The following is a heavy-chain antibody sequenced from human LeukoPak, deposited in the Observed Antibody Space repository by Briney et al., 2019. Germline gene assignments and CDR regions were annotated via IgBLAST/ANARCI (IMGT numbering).Heavy chain of an antibody. CDR2: IFHTGIT. J-gene: IGHJ4*02. D-gene: IGHD3-10*01. Sequence: SETLSLTCTVSGGSISSSSYFWDWIRQPPGKGLEWIGSIFHTGITYYNPSLRSRVTMSLDTSKNQFSLKLSSVTAADTAVYYCARVLYGSGTYYFDYWGQGTLVTVSS. CDR1: GGSISSSSYF. V-gene: IGHV4-39*07. CDR3: ARVLYGSGTYYFDY.